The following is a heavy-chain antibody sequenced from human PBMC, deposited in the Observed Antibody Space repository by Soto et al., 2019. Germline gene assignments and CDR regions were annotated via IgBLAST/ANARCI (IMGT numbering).Heavy chain of an antibody. J-gene: IGHJ4*02. Sequence: PSETLSLTCTVSGGSISSGGYSWSWIHQPPGKGLECMGYIYYSGITYYSPSLKSRVTISVDTSKNQFSLRLSSVTAADTAVYYCAREGDCTNGVCYDYWGQGTLVTVSS. V-gene: IGHV4-30-4*01. CDR2: IYYSGIT. D-gene: IGHD2-8*01. CDR1: GGSISSGGYS. CDR3: AREGDCTNGVCYDY.